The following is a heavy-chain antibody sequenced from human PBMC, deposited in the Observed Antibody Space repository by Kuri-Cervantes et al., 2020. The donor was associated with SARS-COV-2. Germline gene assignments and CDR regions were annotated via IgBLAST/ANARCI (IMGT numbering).Heavy chain of an antibody. V-gene: IGHV3-23*01. Sequence: GGSLRLSCVASGLNLKYYTMNWVRQAPGKGLEWVSSISGSGGSTYYADLVRGRFTISRDNSKNTLHLQMNSLRAEDTAVYYCAKSLGLRWYYFDYWGQGSLVTVSS. J-gene: IGHJ4*02. D-gene: IGHD4-23*01. CDR2: ISGSGGST. CDR1: GLNLKYYT. CDR3: AKSLGLRWYYFDY.